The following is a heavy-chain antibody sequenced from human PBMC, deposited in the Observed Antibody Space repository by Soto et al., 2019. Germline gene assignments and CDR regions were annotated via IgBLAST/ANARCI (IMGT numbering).Heavy chain of an antibody. V-gene: IGHV2-70*01. CDR3: ARYCTNGVSYGAFDI. Sequence: SGPTVANPTRPLTLTWTFSGVSLRTSGRCVSWIRQPPGKALEWLALSDWDDDKYYSTSLKTRLTTSNDPSKHQVVLTMTNMDPVDTATYYCARYCTNGVSYGAFDIWGQGTMVTVSS. CDR1: GVSLRTSGRC. D-gene: IGHD2-8*01. CDR2: SDWDDDK. J-gene: IGHJ3*02.